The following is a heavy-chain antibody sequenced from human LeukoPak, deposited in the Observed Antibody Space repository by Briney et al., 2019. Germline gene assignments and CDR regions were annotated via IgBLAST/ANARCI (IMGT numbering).Heavy chain of an antibody. CDR2: IYYSGST. V-gene: IGHV4-59*01. CDR1: GGSISSYY. D-gene: IGHD6-13*01. Sequence: SETLSLTCTVSGGSISSYYWSWIRQPPGKGLEWIGYIYYSGSTNYNPSLKSRVTISVDTSKNQFSLKLSSVTAADTAVYYCARVMAAAGTHYYYYGMDVWGQGTTVTVSS. J-gene: IGHJ6*02. CDR3: ARVMAAAGTHYYYYGMDV.